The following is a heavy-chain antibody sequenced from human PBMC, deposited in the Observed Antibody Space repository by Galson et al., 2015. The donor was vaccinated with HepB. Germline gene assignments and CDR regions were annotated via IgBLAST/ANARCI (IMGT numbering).Heavy chain of an antibody. J-gene: IGHJ4*02. CDR2: ISYDGSNK. CDR1: GFTFSSYA. D-gene: IGHD6-13*01. CDR3: AREGGSTPMMGYYQSAAGTYYFDY. V-gene: IGHV3-30-3*01. Sequence: SLRLSCAASGFTFSSYAMHWVRQAPGKGLEWVAVISYDGSNKYYADSVKGRFTISRDNSKNTLYLQMNSLRAEDTAVYYCAREGGSTPMMGYYQSAAGTYYFDYWGQGTLVTVSS.